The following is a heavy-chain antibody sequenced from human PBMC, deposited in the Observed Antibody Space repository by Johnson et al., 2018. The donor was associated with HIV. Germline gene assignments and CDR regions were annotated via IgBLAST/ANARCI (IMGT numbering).Heavy chain of an antibody. CDR3: TTIHYDSSSPGAFDF. Sequence: VQLVESGGGLVKPGGSLRLSCAASGFTFSNAWMSWVRQAPGKGLEWVGRITSKTDAGTTDYAAPVKGRFTISRDYSTTTQYLQMNSLQTEDTGVYYCTTIHYDSSSPGAFDFWGQGTIATVSS. J-gene: IGHJ3*01. D-gene: IGHD3-22*01. CDR1: GFTFSNAW. V-gene: IGHV3-15*01. CDR2: ITSKTDAGTT.